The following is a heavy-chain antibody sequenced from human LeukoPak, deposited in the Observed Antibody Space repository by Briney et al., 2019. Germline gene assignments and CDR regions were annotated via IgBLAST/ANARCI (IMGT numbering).Heavy chain of an antibody. CDR2: ISGSGGST. CDR1: GFTFSSYA. D-gene: IGHD3-9*01. Sequence: GGSLRPSCAASGFTFSSYAMSWVRQAPGKGLEWVSAISGSGGSTYYADSVKGRFTISRDNSKNTLYLQMNSLRAEDTAVYYCAKWSQLRYFDWLPDPYYYWGQGTPVTVSS. J-gene: IGHJ4*02. CDR3: AKWSQLRYFDWLPDPYYY. V-gene: IGHV3-23*01.